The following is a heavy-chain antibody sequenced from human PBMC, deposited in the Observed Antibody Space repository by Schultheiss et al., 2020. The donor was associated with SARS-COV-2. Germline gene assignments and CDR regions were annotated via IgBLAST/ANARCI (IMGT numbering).Heavy chain of an antibody. Sequence: SETLSLTCAVYGGSFSGYYWSWIRQPPGKGLEWIGEINHSGSTNYNPSLKSRVTISVDTSKNQFSLKLSSVTAADTAVYYCARDGGYCSSTSCYHNYYYYMDVWGKGTTVTVSS. CDR1: GGSFSGYY. V-gene: IGHV4-34*01. J-gene: IGHJ6*03. D-gene: IGHD2-2*01. CDR3: ARDGGYCSSTSCYHNYYYYMDV. CDR2: INHSGST.